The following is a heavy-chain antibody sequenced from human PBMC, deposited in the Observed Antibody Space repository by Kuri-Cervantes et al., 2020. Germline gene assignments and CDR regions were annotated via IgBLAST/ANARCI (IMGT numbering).Heavy chain of an antibody. CDR2: INWNGGST. Sequence: GGSLRLSCAASGFTFDDYGMTWVRQVPGKGLEWVSGINWNGGSTGYTDSVKGRFTISRDSAKNSLYLQMNSLRAEDTAVYYCVRDLYGAGPFWGQGTLVTVSS. D-gene: IGHD4-17*01. V-gene: IGHV3-20*04. CDR1: GFTFDDYG. CDR3: VRDLYGAGPF. J-gene: IGHJ4*02.